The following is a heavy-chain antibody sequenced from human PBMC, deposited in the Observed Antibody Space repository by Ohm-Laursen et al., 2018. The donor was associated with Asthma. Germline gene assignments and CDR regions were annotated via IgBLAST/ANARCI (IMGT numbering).Heavy chain of an antibody. CDR3: AGHYCSSTSCYANYYYYGMDV. J-gene: IGHJ6*02. V-gene: IGHV4-39*01. D-gene: IGHD2-2*01. CDR2: IYYSGST. CDR1: GGSISSSSYY. Sequence: GTLSLTCTVSGGSISSSSYYWGWIRQPPGKGLEWIGSIYYSGSTYYNPSLKSRVTISVDTSKNQFSLKLSSVTAADTAVYYCAGHYCSSTSCYANYYYYGMDVWGQGTTVTVSS.